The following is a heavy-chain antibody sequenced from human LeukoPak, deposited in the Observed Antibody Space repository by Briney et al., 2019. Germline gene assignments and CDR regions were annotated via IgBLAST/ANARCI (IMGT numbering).Heavy chain of an antibody. D-gene: IGHD2-2*01. CDR2: IRYDGSNK. V-gene: IGHV3-30*02. Sequence: SGGSLRLSCAASGFTFSSYGMHWVRQAPGKGLEWVAFIRYDGSNKYYADSVKGRFTISRDNSKNTLYLQMNSLRAEDTAVHYCARSSTSSLDAFDIWGQGTMVTVSS. CDR1: GFTFSSYG. CDR3: ARSSTSSLDAFDI. J-gene: IGHJ3*02.